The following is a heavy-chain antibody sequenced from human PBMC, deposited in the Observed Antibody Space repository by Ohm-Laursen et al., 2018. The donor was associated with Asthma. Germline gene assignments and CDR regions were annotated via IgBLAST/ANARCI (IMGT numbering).Heavy chain of an antibody. CDR2: ISSSSSTI. CDR3: AREVAAIIDY. Sequence: SLRLSCSASGFTFSSYSMNWVRQAPGKGLEWVSYISSSSSTIYYADSVKGRFTISRDNAKNSLYLRMNSLRAEDTAVYYCAREVAAIIDYWGQGTLVTVSS. V-gene: IGHV3-48*01. CDR1: GFTFSSYS. J-gene: IGHJ4*02. D-gene: IGHD2-15*01.